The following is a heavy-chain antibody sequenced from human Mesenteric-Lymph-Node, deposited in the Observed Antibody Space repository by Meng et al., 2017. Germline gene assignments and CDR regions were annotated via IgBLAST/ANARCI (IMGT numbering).Heavy chain of an antibody. J-gene: IGHJ4*02. Sequence: SEILSLTCAVYGGSFSGYYWSWIRQPPGKGLEWIGEINHSGSTNYNPSLKSRVTISVDTSKNQFSLKLSSVTAADTAVYYCARADIVATTSYVWGSYRYTYYFDYWGQGTLVTVSS. V-gene: IGHV4-34*01. CDR2: INHSGST. CDR1: GGSFSGYY. CDR3: ARADIVATTSYVWGSYRYTYYFDY. D-gene: IGHD3-16*02.